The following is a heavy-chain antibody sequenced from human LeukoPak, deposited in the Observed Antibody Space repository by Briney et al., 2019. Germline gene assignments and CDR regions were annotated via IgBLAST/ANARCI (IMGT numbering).Heavy chain of an antibody. J-gene: IGHJ4*02. CDR2: IYPGDSDT. CDR1: GYSITSYW. CDR3: ARQEYSSSAPDY. V-gene: IGHV5-51*01. Sequence: GESLETPCKGSGYSITSYWIGRVRQIPGKGLGWMGIIYPGDSDTRYSPSFQGQVTISADKSISTAYLQWSSLEASDTAMYYCARQEYSSSAPDYWGQGTLVTVSS. D-gene: IGHD6-6*01.